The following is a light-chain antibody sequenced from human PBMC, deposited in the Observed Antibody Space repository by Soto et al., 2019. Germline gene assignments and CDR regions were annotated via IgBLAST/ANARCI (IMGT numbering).Light chain of an antibody. CDR2: AAS. Sequence: DIRMTQSPSSLSASVGDRVTITCRASQSISRYLNWYQQKPGKAPKLLIYAASSFQSGVSSRFSGSGSGTDFTLTISSLQPEDFATYYCQQSYSTPQTFGPGTKVDIK. CDR1: QSISRY. J-gene: IGKJ3*01. CDR3: QQSYSTPQT. V-gene: IGKV1-39*01.